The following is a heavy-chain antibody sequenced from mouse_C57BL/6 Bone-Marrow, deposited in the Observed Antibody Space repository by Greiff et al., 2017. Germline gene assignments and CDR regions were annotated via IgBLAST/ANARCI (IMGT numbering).Heavy chain of an antibody. CDR2: ISSGGSYT. CDR3: ARHAWGWYFDV. J-gene: IGHJ1*03. Sequence: DVQLVESGGDLVKPGGSLKLSCAASGFTFSSYGMSWVRQTPDKRLEWVATISSGGSYTYYPDSVKGRFTISRDNAKNTLYLRMSSLKSEKTSMYYCARHAWGWYFDVGGTGSTVTVFS. D-gene: IGHD4-1*01. CDR1: GFTFSSYG. V-gene: IGHV5-6*01.